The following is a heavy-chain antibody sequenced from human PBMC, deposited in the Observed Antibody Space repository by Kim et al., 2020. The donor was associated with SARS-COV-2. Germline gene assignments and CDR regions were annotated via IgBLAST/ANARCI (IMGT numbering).Heavy chain of an antibody. Sequence: TYYADSVKGRFTISRDNSKNTLYLQMNSLRAEDTAVYYCATTGGVAGTGYWGQGTLVTVSS. CDR2: T. D-gene: IGHD6-19*01. J-gene: IGHJ4*02. CDR3: ATTGGVAGTGY. V-gene: IGHV3-23*01.